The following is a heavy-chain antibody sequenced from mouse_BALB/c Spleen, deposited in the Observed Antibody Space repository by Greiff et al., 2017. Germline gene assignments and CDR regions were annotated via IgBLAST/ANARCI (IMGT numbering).Heavy chain of an antibody. V-gene: IGHV1-14*01. Sequence: EVQLQESGPELVKPGASVKMSCKASGYTFTSYVMHWVKQKPGQGLEWIGYINPYNDGTKYNEKFKGKATLTSDKSSSTAYMELSSLTSEDSAVYYCQLGGGAMDYWGQGTSVTVSS. J-gene: IGHJ4*01. CDR3: QLGGGAMDY. CDR1: GYTFTSYV. CDR2: INPYNDGT.